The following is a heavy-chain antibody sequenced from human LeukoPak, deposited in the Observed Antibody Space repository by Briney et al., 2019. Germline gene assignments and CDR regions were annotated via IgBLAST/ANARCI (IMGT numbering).Heavy chain of an antibody. J-gene: IGHJ4*02. CDR1: GGSISSGGYS. Sequence: SETLSLTCAVSGGSISSGGYSWSWIRQPPGQGLEWIGYIYHSGSTYYNPSLKSRVTISVDRSKNQFSLKLSSVTAADTAVYYCARGYCSGGSCWFDYWGQGTLVTVSS. CDR3: ARGYCSGGSCWFDY. CDR2: IYHSGST. V-gene: IGHV4-30-2*01. D-gene: IGHD2-15*01.